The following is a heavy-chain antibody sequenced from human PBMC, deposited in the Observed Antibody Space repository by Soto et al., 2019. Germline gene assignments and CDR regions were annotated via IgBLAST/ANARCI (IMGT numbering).Heavy chain of an antibody. Sequence: QLQLQESGPGLVKPSETLSLTCTVSGGSISSSSYYWGWIRQPPGKGLEWIGSIYYSGSTYYNPSLKSRVTISVDTSTNQFSLKLSSVTAADTAVYYCARLSITMVRGVIFPYYFDYWGQGTLVTVSS. V-gene: IGHV4-39*01. D-gene: IGHD3-10*01. CDR3: ARLSITMVRGVIFPYYFDY. J-gene: IGHJ4*02. CDR2: IYYSGST. CDR1: GGSISSSSYY.